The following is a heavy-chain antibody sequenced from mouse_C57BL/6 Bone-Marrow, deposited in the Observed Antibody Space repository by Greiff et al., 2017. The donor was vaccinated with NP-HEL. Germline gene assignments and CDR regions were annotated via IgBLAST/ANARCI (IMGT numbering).Heavy chain of an antibody. J-gene: IGHJ2*01. CDR1: GFNIKDDY. D-gene: IGHD2-4*01. CDR2: IDPENGDT. V-gene: IGHV14-4*01. CDR3: TTGIYYDYDYYFDY. Sequence: EVQLQQSGAELVRPGASVKLSCTASGFNIKDDYMHWVKQRPEQGLEWIGWIDPENGDTEYASKFQGKATIPADTSSNKAYLQLISLTSEDTAVEYCTTGIYYDYDYYFDYWGQGTTLTVSS.